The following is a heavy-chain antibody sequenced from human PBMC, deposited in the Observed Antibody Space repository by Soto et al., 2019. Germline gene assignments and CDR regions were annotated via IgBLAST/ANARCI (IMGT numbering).Heavy chain of an antibody. CDR2: ISYDGSNK. Sequence: PGGSLRLSCAASGFTFSSYAMHWVRQAPGKGLEWVAVISYDGSNKYYADSVKGRFTISRDNSKNTLYLQMNSLRAEDTAVYYCARDSPPYYYDSSGYFDYWGQGTLVTVSS. CDR3: ARDSPPYYYDSSGYFDY. V-gene: IGHV3-30-3*01. J-gene: IGHJ4*02. D-gene: IGHD3-22*01. CDR1: GFTFSSYA.